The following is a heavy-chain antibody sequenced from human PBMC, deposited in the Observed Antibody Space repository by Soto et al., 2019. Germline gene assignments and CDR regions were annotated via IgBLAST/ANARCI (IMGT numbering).Heavy chain of an antibody. J-gene: IGHJ6*02. CDR2: IYPADSDV. CDR1: GYSFTSYW. V-gene: IGHV5-51*01. D-gene: IGHD2-15*01. CDR3: ARQDCSGGSCYSSRHYYYGMDV. Sequence: GESLKISCKGSGYSFTSYWIAWVRQVPGKGLEWMGIIYPADSDVRHSPSFQGQVTISVDKSLSTAYLQWSSLKASDTAMYYCARQDCSGGSCYSSRHYYYGMDVWGQGTTVTAP.